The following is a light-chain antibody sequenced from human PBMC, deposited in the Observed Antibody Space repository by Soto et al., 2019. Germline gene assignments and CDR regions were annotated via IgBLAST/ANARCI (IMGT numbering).Light chain of an antibody. CDR2: LNSDGSH. CDR1: SGHSSYA. V-gene: IGLV4-69*01. J-gene: IGLJ2*01. CDR3: QTWGTGILVV. Sequence: QLVLTQSPSASASLGASVKLTCTLTSGHSSYAIAWHQQQPEKGPRYLMKLNSDGSHTKGDGVPDRFSGSSSGAERYLTISSLQSEDEDDYYCQTWGTGILVVFGGGTKLTVL.